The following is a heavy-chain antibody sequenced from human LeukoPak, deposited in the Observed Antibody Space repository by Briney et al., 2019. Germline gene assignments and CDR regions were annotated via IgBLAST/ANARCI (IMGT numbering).Heavy chain of an antibody. CDR2: ISSSSSYI. CDR1: GFTFSSYS. Sequence: PGGSLRLSCAASGFTFSSYSMNWVRQAPGRGLEWVSSISSSSSYIYYADSVKGRFTISRDNAKNSLYLQMNSLRAEDTAVYYCARALDYGGNSDYWGQGTLVTVSS. J-gene: IGHJ4*02. CDR3: ARALDYGGNSDY. V-gene: IGHV3-21*01. D-gene: IGHD4-23*01.